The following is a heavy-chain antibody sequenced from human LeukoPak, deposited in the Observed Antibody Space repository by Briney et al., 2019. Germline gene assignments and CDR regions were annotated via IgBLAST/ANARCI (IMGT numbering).Heavy chain of an antibody. V-gene: IGHV1-18*01. CDR2: INNYNNNT. J-gene: IGHJ4*02. D-gene: IGHD3-10*01. Sequence: KVSCXXSGYTFTSYGISWVRQAPGQGLEWMGWINNYNNNTNYVQKFQGRVTMTTDTSTNTAYMELRSLRSDDTAVYYCARRGLDYWGQGTLVTVSS. CDR1: GYTFTSYG. CDR3: ARRGLDY.